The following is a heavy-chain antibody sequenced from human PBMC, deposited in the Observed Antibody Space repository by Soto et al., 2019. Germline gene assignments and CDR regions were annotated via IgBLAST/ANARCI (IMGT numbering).Heavy chain of an antibody. Sequence: SVKVSCKASGGTFSSDAISWVRQAPGQGLEWMGGIIPIFGTANYAQKFQGRVTITADESTSTAYMELSSLRSEDTAVYYCASGIVRYSSGREYFDYWGQGALVTVSS. V-gene: IGHV1-69*13. CDR1: GGTFSSDA. J-gene: IGHJ4*02. D-gene: IGHD6-19*01. CDR2: IIPIFGTA. CDR3: ASGIVRYSSGREYFDY.